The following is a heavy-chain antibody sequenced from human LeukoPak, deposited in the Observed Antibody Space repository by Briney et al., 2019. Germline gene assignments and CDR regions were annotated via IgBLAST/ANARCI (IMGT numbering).Heavy chain of an antibody. CDR3: ATVKYDYGDPVGWFDP. J-gene: IGHJ5*02. Sequence: GGSLRLSCAASGFIFGDFWMVWVRQAPGKGLEWVSHILSTGTTYYADSVRGRFTISRDNSKNTLYLLMTSLRADDTAVYYCATVKYDYGDPVGWFDPWGQGTLVTVSS. D-gene: IGHD4-17*01. CDR1: GFIFGDFW. CDR2: ILSTGTT. V-gene: IGHV3-53*01.